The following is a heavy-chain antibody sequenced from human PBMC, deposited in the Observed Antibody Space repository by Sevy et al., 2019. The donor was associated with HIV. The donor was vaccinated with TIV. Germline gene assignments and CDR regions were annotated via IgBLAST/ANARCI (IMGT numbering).Heavy chain of an antibody. CDR3: ARDRGDSIAAAGTELYYFDY. Sequence: ASVKVSCKASGGTFSSYAISWVRQAPGQGLEWMGGIIPIFGTANYAQKFQGRVTITADESTSTAYMELSSLRLEDTAVYYCARDRGDSIAAAGTELYYFDYWGQGTLVTVSS. CDR2: IIPIFGTA. CDR1: GGTFSSYA. V-gene: IGHV1-69*13. D-gene: IGHD6-13*01. J-gene: IGHJ4*02.